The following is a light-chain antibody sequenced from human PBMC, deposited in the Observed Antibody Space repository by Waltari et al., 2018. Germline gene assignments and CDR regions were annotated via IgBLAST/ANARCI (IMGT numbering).Light chain of an antibody. Sequence: QSALTQPASVSGSPGQSITISCTRTTSDVGGHNYSSLYQHHPGKAPKLMIYDVSNRPSGVSNRFSGSKSGNTASLTISGLQAEDEADYYCSSYTSSSTLWVFGGGTKLTVL. V-gene: IGLV2-14*03. CDR1: TSDVGGHNY. J-gene: IGLJ3*02. CDR2: DVS. CDR3: SSYTSSSTLWV.